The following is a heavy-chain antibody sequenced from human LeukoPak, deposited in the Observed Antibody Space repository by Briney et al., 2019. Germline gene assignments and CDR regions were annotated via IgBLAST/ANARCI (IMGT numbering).Heavy chain of an antibody. V-gene: IGHV3-30*04. D-gene: IGHD3-10*01. CDR3: AREPGRAYYYYYYYMDV. CDR2: ISYDGSNK. CDR1: GFTFSSYA. Sequence: GGSLRLSCAASGFTFSSYAMHWVRQAPGKGLEWVAVISYDGSNKYYADSVKGRFTISRDNSKNTLYLQMNSLRAEDTAVYYCAREPGRAYYYYYYYMDVWGKGTTVTVSS. J-gene: IGHJ6*03.